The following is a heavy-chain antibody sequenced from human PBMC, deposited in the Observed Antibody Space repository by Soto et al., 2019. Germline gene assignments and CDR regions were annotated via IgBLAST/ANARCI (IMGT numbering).Heavy chain of an antibody. Sequence: EVQLGESGGGLIQPGGSLRLSCAASGFIVSTNYMTWVRQAPGKGLECVSVIYTGGSTYYADSVKGRLTISRDNAKNTLYLQMNSLRAEDTAVYYCARVFDSFDIWGQGTMVTVSS. J-gene: IGHJ3*02. CDR2: IYTGGST. V-gene: IGHV3-53*01. CDR3: ARVFDSFDI. CDR1: GFIVSTNY.